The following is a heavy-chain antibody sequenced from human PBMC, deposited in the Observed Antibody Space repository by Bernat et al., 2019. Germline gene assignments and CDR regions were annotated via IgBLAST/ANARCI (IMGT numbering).Heavy chain of an antibody. J-gene: IGHJ4*02. V-gene: IGHV3-23*04. CDR2: IAGSGGST. CDR1: GFTFSSYA. CDR3: AKNGGSGGRCYFDY. D-gene: IGHD2-15*01. Sequence: VQLVESGGSLVQPGGSLRLPCAASGFTFSSYAMSWVRQAPGKGLEWVSVIAGSGGSTYYADSVKGRFTITRDNAKNTLYLQRNSMRAEDTAVYYCAKNGGSGGRCYFDYWGQGTLVTVSS.